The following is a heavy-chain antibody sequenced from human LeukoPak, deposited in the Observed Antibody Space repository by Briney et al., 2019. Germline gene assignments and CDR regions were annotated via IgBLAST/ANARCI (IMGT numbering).Heavy chain of an antibody. V-gene: IGHV3-66*01. D-gene: IGHD3-10*01. Sequence: GSLRLSCAASGFTVSSNYMSWVRQAPGKGLEWVSVIYSGGSTYYADSVKGRFTISRDNSKNTLYLQMNSLRAEDTALYYCARGWGSSGYYYYYYGMDVWGQGTTVTVSS. J-gene: IGHJ6*02. CDR1: GFTVSSNY. CDR2: IYSGGST. CDR3: ARGWGSSGYYYYYYGMDV.